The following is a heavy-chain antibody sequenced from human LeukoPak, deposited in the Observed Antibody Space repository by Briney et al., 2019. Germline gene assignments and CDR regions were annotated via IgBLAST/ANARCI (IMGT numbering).Heavy chain of an antibody. CDR3: ARGFHRYSYGFGVYYFDY. D-gene: IGHD5-18*01. V-gene: IGHV4-34*01. CDR2: INHSGST. J-gene: IGHJ4*02. CDR1: GGSFSGYY. Sequence: SETLSLTCAVYGGSFSGYYWSWIRQPPGKGLEWIWEINHSGSTNYNPSLKSRVTISVDTSKNQFSLKLSSVTAADTAVYYCARGFHRYSYGFGVYYFDYWGQGTLVTVSS.